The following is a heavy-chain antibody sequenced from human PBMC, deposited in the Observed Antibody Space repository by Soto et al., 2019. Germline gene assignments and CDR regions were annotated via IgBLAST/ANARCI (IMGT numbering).Heavy chain of an antibody. CDR1: GYTFTGYY. Sequence: ASVKVSCKASGYTFTGYYMHWVRQAPGQGLEWMGWINPNSGGTNYAQKFQGRVTMTRDTSISTAYMELSRLRSDDTAVYYCARAGDNYYDSSGYPGLPFDIWGQGTMVTVSS. J-gene: IGHJ3*02. CDR3: ARAGDNYYDSSGYPGLPFDI. D-gene: IGHD3-22*01. V-gene: IGHV1-2*02. CDR2: INPNSGGT.